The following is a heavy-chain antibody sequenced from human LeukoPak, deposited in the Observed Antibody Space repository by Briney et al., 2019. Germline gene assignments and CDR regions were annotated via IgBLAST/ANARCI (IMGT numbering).Heavy chain of an antibody. Sequence: SETLSLTCTVSGGSISSYYWSWIRQPPGKGLEWIGYIYYSGSTNYNPSLRSRVTISVDTSKNQFSLKLSSVTAADTAVYYCARSRVRGALLHYYYMDVWGKGTTVTISS. CDR3: ARSRVRGALLHYYYMDV. J-gene: IGHJ6*03. CDR2: IYYSGST. V-gene: IGHV4-59*01. CDR1: GGSISSYY. D-gene: IGHD3-10*01.